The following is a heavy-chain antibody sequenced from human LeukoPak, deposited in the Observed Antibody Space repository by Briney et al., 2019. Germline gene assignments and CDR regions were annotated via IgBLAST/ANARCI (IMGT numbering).Heavy chain of an antibody. V-gene: IGHV3-53*01. Sequence: GGSLRLSCAASGFTVSSNYMSWVRQAPGKGLEWVSVIYSGGSTYSTDSVKGRFTTSRDTTKKSLYLQKIRLRAEDTAVYYCARDHFSSSSWDTALTGTPYYYYGMDVWGQGTTVTVSS. D-gene: IGHD6-13*01. CDR2: IYSGGST. J-gene: IGHJ6*02. CDR3: ARDHFSSSSWDTALTGTPYYYYGMDV. CDR1: GFTVSSNY.